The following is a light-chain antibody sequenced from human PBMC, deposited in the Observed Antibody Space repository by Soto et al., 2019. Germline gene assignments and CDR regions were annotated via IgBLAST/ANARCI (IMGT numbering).Light chain of an antibody. Sequence: QSVLTQPPSASGAPGQRVTISCSGSRSNIGSNTVSWFQQLPGTAPKLLIYSDNQRPSGVPGRFSGSKSGTSASLAISGLQSEDEADYYCAAWDDSLNGRHVFGTGTKVTV. CDR1: RSNIGSNT. J-gene: IGLJ1*01. CDR3: AAWDDSLNGRHV. CDR2: SDN. V-gene: IGLV1-44*01.